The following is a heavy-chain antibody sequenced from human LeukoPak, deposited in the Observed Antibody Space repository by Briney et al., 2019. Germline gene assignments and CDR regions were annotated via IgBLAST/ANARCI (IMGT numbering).Heavy chain of an antibody. CDR2: IKKTGSET. CDR3: ARALDSSGYYYQPFDY. CDR1: GFTFSHFW. Sequence: GGSLRLSCAASGFTFSHFWMSWVRQAPGKGLEWVAYIKKTGSETYYVDSVKGRFTITRDNTRNSLFLQMYSLRAEDTAVYYCARALDSSGYYYQPFDYWGQGTLVTVSS. J-gene: IGHJ4*02. D-gene: IGHD3-22*01. V-gene: IGHV3-7*01.